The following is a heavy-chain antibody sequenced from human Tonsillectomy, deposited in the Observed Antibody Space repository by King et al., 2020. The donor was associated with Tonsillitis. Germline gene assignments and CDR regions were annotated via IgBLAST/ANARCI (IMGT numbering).Heavy chain of an antibody. CDR1: GASVSGGGLS. Sequence: QLQESGSGLVRPSQTLSLTCAVSGASVSGGGLSWSWIRQPPGKGLEWVGSIFNRGSTSYSPSLQSRVTISIDRSQNQFSLNLTSVTAADTAMYYCVRGQVEPPLYPFDDWGRGTLVTVSS. CDR3: VRGQVEPPLYPFDD. J-gene: IGHJ4*02. V-gene: IGHV4-30-2*01. CDR2: IFNRGST. D-gene: IGHD1-14*01.